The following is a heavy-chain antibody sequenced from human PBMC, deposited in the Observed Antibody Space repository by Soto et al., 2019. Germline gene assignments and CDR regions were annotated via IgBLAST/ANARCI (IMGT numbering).Heavy chain of an antibody. CDR3: ARGGYYARYAFDI. D-gene: IGHD3-10*01. CDR2: INHSGST. J-gene: IGHJ3*02. Sequence: SETLSLTFAVYGGSFSGYYWSLIRQPPGKGLEWIGEINHSGSTKYNPSLKSRVTISVDTSKNQFSLKLSSVTAADTAVYYCARGGYYARYAFDIWGQGTMVTVSS. V-gene: IGHV4-34*01. CDR1: GGSFSGYY.